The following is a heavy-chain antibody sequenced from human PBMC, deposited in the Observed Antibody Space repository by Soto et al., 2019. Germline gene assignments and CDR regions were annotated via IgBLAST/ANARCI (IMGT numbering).Heavy chain of an antibody. Sequence: QVQLVQSGAEEKKPGASVKVSCKASGYTFTSYAMHWVRQAPGQRLEWMGWSNAVNGNTKYSQKFQGRVTITRDTSASTAYMELSSLRSENTAVYYCASESYGGEFDYWGQGTLVTVSS. CDR3: ASESYGGEFDY. V-gene: IGHV1-3*05. J-gene: IGHJ4*02. CDR1: GYTFTSYA. CDR2: SNAVNGNT. D-gene: IGHD4-17*01.